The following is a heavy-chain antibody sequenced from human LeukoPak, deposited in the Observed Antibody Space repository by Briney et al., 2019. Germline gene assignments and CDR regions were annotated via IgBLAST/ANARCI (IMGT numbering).Heavy chain of an antibody. CDR2: INAGNGNT. V-gene: IGHV1-3*01. CDR3: ARAREEVLRYFDWLPRYYFDY. Sequence: ASVKVSCKASGYTFTSYAMHWVRQAPGQRLEWMGWINAGNGNTKYSQKFQGRVTITRDTSASTAYMELSSLRSEDTAVYYCARAREEVLRYFDWLPRYYFDYWGQGTLVTVSS. J-gene: IGHJ4*02. D-gene: IGHD3-9*01. CDR1: GYTFTSYA.